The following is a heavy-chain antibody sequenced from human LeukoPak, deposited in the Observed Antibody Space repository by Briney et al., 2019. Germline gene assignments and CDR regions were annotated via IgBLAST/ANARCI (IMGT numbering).Heavy chain of an antibody. CDR2: ICAYNGNT. CDR3: ARRGGYSGYDLSDY. Sequence: ASVKVSCKASGYTFTSYGISWVRQAPGQGLEWMGWICAYNGNTNYAQNLQGRVTMTTDTSTSTAYMELRSLRSDDTAVYYCARRGGYSGYDLSDYWGQGTLVTVSS. V-gene: IGHV1-18*01. J-gene: IGHJ4*02. D-gene: IGHD5-12*01. CDR1: GYTFTSYG.